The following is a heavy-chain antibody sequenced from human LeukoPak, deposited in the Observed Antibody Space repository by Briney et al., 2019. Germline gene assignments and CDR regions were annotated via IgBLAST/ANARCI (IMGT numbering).Heavy chain of an antibody. CDR2: ITSDGSSE. D-gene: IGHD6-13*01. J-gene: IGHJ5*02. CDR3: AKGHDTSTWYGNWFDP. V-gene: IGHV3-30*18. Sequence: GGFLRLSCGGPGFHFKTYAMLWGRPASDKELEWVAVITSDGSSENYADSVKGRFTISRDNSKNTLYLRMNNLTPEDTAVYYCAKGHDTSTWYGNWFDPWGQGTLVTVSS. CDR1: GFHFKTYA.